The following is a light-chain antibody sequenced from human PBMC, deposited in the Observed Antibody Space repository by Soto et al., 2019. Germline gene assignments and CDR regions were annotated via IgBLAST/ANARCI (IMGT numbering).Light chain of an antibody. Sequence: QSALIQPASVSGSPGQSITISCTGTSSDVGTYNLVSWYQQHPGKAPKLLISEDNKRPSGVSTRCSGSKSGNTASLSISGLQAEDEADYFCCSYATINTFVFGTGTKVTVL. CDR1: SSDVGTYNL. V-gene: IGLV2-23*02. CDR3: CSYATINTFV. CDR2: EDN. J-gene: IGLJ1*01.